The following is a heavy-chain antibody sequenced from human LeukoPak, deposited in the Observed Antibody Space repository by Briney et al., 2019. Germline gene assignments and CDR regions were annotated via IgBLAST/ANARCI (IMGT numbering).Heavy chain of an antibody. Sequence: SLRLSCAASGVTFSSYSMNWVRKATGKGLEWVSSISSSSSYIYYADSVKGRFTISRDNAKNSLYLQMNSLRAEDTAVYYCARRGGTNSRYDILTGYYRYYFDYWGQGTLVTVSS. CDR3: ARRGGTNSRYDILTGYYRYYFDY. J-gene: IGHJ4*02. CDR1: GVTFSSYS. D-gene: IGHD3-9*01. CDR2: ISSSSSYI. V-gene: IGHV3-21*01.